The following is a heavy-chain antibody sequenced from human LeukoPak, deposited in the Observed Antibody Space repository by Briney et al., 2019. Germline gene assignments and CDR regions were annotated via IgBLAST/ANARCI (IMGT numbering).Heavy chain of an antibody. CDR2: FDPEDGET. J-gene: IGHJ5*02. V-gene: IGHV1-24*01. Sequence: ASVKVSCKVSGYILTELSMHWVRQAPGKGLEWMGGFDPEDGETIYAQKFQGRVTMTEDTSTDTAYMELSSLRSEDTAVYYCATGRWGSSWYGWFDPWGQGTLVTVSS. CDR1: GYILTELS. D-gene: IGHD6-13*01. CDR3: ATGRWGSSWYGWFDP.